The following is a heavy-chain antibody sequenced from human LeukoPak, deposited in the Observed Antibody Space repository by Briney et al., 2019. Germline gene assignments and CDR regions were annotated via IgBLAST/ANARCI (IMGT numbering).Heavy chain of an antibody. V-gene: IGHV4-34*01. J-gene: IGHJ4*02. CDR1: GGSFSGYY. Sequence: SETLSLTCAVYGGSFSGYYWSWIRQPPGKGLEWIGEINHSGSTNYIPSLKSRVTISVDTSKNQFSLKLSSVTAADTAVYYCVLGLDYWGQGTLVTVSS. CDR2: INHSGST. CDR3: VLGLDY. D-gene: IGHD1-26*01.